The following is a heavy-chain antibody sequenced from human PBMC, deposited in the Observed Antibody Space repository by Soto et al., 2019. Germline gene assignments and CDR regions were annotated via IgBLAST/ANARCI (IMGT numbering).Heavy chain of an antibody. CDR1: GGSCSGYY. V-gene: IGHV4-34*01. CDR2: INHSGRT. Sequence: QVQLQQWGAGLLKPSETLSLTCAVYGGSCSGYYWSWVRQPPGKGLEWNGEINHSGRTNYNPSLKDRITISVDTSKNQFSLKLSSVTAADTAVYYCTGARIVVVVAAYRRFDYWGQGTLVTVSS. J-gene: IGHJ4*02. D-gene: IGHD2-15*01. CDR3: TGARIVVVVAAYRRFDY.